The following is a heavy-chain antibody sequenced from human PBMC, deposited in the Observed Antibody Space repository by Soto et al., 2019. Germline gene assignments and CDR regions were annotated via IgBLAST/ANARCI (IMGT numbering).Heavy chain of an antibody. V-gene: IGHV3-30-3*01. CDR2: ISYDGSNK. D-gene: IGHD1-7*01. CDR1: GFTFSSYA. CDR3: ARGKGELRALDY. Sequence: QVQLVESGGGVVQPGRSLRLSCAASGFTFSSYAMHWVRQAPGKGLEWVAVISYDGSNKYYADSVKGRFTISRDNSKNTLYLQMNSLRAEDTAVYYCARGKGELRALDYWGQGTLVTVSS. J-gene: IGHJ4*02.